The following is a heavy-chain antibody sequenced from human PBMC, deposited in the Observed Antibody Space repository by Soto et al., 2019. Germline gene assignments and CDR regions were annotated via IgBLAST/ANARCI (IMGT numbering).Heavy chain of an antibody. D-gene: IGHD6-13*01. CDR3: AKVVKQQLIDYYFDY. CDR1: GFTFSSYA. J-gene: IGHJ4*02. V-gene: IGHV3-23*01. Sequence: GGSLRLSCAASGFTFSSYAMSWVRQAPGKGLEWVSAISGSGGSTYYADSVKGRITISRDNSKNTLYLQMNSLRAEDTAVYYCAKVVKQQLIDYYFDYWGQGTLVTVSS. CDR2: ISGSGGST.